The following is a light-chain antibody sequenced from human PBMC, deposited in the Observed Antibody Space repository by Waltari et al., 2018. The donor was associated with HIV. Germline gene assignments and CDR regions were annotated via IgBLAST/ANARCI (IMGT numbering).Light chain of an antibody. J-gene: IGKJ1*01. V-gene: IGKV3-20*01. Sequence: EIVLTQSPGTLSLSPGERATLSCRASQSVSSSYLAWYQQKPGQAPRLLIYGASSRATGIPDRFSGSGSGTDFTLTISRLEPEDFAVYYCQQYGPTFGQGTKVEIK. CDR2: GAS. CDR1: QSVSSSY. CDR3: QQYGPT.